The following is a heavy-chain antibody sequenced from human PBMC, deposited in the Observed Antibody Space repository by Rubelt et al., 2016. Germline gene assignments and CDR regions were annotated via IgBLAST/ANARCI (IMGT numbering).Heavy chain of an antibody. D-gene: IGHD3-22*01. Sequence: PPGKGLAWIGYIYYSGSTNYNPSLKSRVTISVDTSKNQFSLKLSSVTAADTAVYYCARLEGSGYYYYYFDYWGQGTLVTVSS. V-gene: IGHV4-61*07. CDR3: ARLEGSGYYYYYFDY. J-gene: IGHJ4*02. CDR2: IYYSGST.